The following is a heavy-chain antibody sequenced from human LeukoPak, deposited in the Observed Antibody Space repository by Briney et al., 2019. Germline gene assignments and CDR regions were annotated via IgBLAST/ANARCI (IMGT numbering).Heavy chain of an antibody. J-gene: IGHJ3*02. CDR3: ARTYYYDSSAYRDSFDI. CDR1: GYTFTRYY. V-gene: IGHV1-46*01. D-gene: IGHD3-22*01. Sequence: ASVRVSCKASGYTFTRYYMHWVRQAPGQGLEWMGIINPSGGSTSYAQRFQGRVTMTRDMSTSTVYMELSSLRSEDTAVYYCARTYYYDSSAYRDSFDICGQGTMVTVSS. CDR2: INPSGGST.